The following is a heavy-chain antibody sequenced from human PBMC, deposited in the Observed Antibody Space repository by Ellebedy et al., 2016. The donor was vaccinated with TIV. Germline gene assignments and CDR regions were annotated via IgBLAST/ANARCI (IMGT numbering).Heavy chain of an antibody. V-gene: IGHV1-18*01. CDR3: ATPHWGSLKYYGMDV. CDR1: GYTFTSYG. D-gene: IGHD7-27*01. Sequence: ASVKVSCXASGYTFTSYGISWVRQAPGQGLEWIGWISTYNGNTNYAQKLQGRVTMTTDTSTTTAYMELRSLRSDDTAVYYCATPHWGSLKYYGMDVWGQGTTVIVSS. J-gene: IGHJ6*02. CDR2: ISTYNGNT.